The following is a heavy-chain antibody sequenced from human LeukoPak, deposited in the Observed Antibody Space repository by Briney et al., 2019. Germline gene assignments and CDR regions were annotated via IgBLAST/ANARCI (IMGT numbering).Heavy chain of an antibody. CDR2: TYYGSKWYN. D-gene: IGHD2-15*01. Sequence: SQTLSLTCAISGDSVSSNSAAWNWIRQSPSRGLEWLGRTYYGSKWYNDYAVSVKSQITINPDTSKNQFSLQLNSVTPEDTAVYYCARDRGPPHRRTPNWFDPWGQGTLVTVSS. V-gene: IGHV6-1*01. J-gene: IGHJ5*02. CDR1: GDSVSSNSAA. CDR3: ARDRGPPHRRTPNWFDP.